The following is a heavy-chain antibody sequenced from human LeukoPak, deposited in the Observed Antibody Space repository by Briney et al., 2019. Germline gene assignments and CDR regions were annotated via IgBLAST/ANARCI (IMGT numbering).Heavy chain of an antibody. J-gene: IGHJ4*02. V-gene: IGHV4-59*01. Sequence: SETLSLTCTVSGGSISNYYWSWIRQPPGKGLEWIGYIYYSGSTNYNPSLKSRVTISVDTSKNQFSLKLSSVTAADTAVYYCARDLEIYGNTDWGQGTLVTVSS. CDR1: GGSISNYY. D-gene: IGHD5-24*01. CDR2: IYYSGST. CDR3: ARDLEIYGNTD.